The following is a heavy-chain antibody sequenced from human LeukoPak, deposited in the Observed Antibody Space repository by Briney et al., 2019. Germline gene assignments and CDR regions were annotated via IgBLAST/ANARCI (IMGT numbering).Heavy chain of an antibody. V-gene: IGHV3-23*01. CDR3: ARDYGPNWFDP. CDR2: ISGSGDST. Sequence: GGSLRLSCAASGFTFSSYGMNWVRQAPGKGLEWVSGISGSGDSTYYADSVRGRFTISRDNSKNTLYLQMNSLRAEDTAVYYCARDYGPNWFDPWGQGTLVTVSS. J-gene: IGHJ5*02. D-gene: IGHD4/OR15-4a*01. CDR1: GFTFSSYG.